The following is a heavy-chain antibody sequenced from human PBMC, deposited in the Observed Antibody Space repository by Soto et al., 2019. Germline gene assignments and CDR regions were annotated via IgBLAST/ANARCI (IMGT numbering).Heavy chain of an antibody. Sequence: SETLSLTCTVSGGSISSYYWSWIRQPPGKGLEWIGYIYYSGSTNYNPSLKSRVTISVDTSKNQFSLKLSSVTAADTAVYYCARVLITGTTGWRSVDAFDIWGQGTMVTVSS. CDR2: IYYSGST. D-gene: IGHD1-7*01. CDR1: GGSISSYY. CDR3: ARVLITGTTGWRSVDAFDI. J-gene: IGHJ3*02. V-gene: IGHV4-59*01.